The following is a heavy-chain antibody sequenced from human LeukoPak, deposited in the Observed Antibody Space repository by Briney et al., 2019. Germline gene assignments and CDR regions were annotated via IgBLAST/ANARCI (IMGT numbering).Heavy chain of an antibody. J-gene: IGHJ4*02. D-gene: IGHD1-20*01. CDR3: ARRSRYNWNGHFDY. Sequence: PSETLSLTCTVSGGSISSSSYYWGWIRQPPGKGLEWIGSIYYSGSTYYNPSLKSRVTISVDTSKNQFSLKLSSVTAADTAVYYCARRSRYNWNGHFDYWGQGTLVTVSS. CDR2: IYYSGST. CDR1: GGSISSSSYY. V-gene: IGHV4-39*01.